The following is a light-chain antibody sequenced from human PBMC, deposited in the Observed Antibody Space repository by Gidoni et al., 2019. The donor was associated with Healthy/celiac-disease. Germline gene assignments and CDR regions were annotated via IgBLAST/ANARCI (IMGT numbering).Light chain of an antibody. Sequence: IVLTQSPGTLSLSPGERATLSCRASQSVSSSYLAWYQQKPGQAPRLLIYGASSRATGIPDRFSGSGSGTDFTLTISRLEPEDFAVYYCQQDGSSPRTFXQXTKVEIK. V-gene: IGKV3-20*01. CDR2: GAS. J-gene: IGKJ1*01. CDR3: QQDGSSPRT. CDR1: QSVSSSY.